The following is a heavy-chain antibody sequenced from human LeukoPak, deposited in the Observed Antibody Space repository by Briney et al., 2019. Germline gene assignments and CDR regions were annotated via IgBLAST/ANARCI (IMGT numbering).Heavy chain of an antibody. CDR3: ARAYYDFWSGSDNWFDP. D-gene: IGHD3-3*01. V-gene: IGHV4-61*02. CDR2: IYTSGST. CDR1: GGSISSDSYY. J-gene: IGHJ5*02. Sequence: SETLSLTCTVSGGSISSDSYYWSWIRQPAGKGLEWIGRIYTSGSTNYNPSLKSRVTISVDTSKNQFSLKLSSVTAADTAVYYCARAYYDFWSGSDNWFDPWGQGTLVTVSS.